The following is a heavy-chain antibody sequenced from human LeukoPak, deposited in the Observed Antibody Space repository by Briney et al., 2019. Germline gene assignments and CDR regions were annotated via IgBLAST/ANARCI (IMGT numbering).Heavy chain of an antibody. J-gene: IGHJ4*02. CDR2: ISAYDGNT. D-gene: IGHD6-19*01. V-gene: IGHV1-18*01. CDR3: ARDLDSFSSGWYVSRV. CDR1: GYTFTSYG. Sequence: ASVKVSCKASGYTFTSYGINWVRQARGQGLEWMGWISAYDGNTKYSQEFQGRVTMTTDTSTSTAYMELRSLRSDDTAVYYCARDLDSFSSGWYVSRVWGQGTLVTVSS.